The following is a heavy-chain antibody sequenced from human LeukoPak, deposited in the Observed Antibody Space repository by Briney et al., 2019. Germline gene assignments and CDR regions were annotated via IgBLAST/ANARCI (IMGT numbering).Heavy chain of an antibody. V-gene: IGHV3-9*01. CDR1: GFTFDDYA. CDR3: ANVLSGGVDY. Sequence: PGGSLRLSCAASGFTFDDYAMHWVRQAPGKGLEWVSGISWNSGSIGYADSEKGRFTISRDNSKNTLYLQMNSLRAEDTAVYYRANVLSGGVDYWGQGTLVTVSS. J-gene: IGHJ4*02. CDR2: ISWNSGSI. D-gene: IGHD2-8*02.